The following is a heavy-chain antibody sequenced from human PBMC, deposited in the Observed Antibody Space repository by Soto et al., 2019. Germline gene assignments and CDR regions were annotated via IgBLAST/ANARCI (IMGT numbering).Heavy chain of an antibody. CDR1: GYTFTSYY. Sequence: GASVKVSCKASGYTFTSYYMHWVRHAPGQGLEWMGIINPSGGSTSYAQKFQGRVTMTRDTSTSTVYMELSSLRSEDTAVYYCAIETMTTVNNDAFDFWGQGTLVTGSS. CDR2: INPSGGST. J-gene: IGHJ3*01. CDR3: AIETMTTVNNDAFDF. D-gene: IGHD4-17*01. V-gene: IGHV1-46*03.